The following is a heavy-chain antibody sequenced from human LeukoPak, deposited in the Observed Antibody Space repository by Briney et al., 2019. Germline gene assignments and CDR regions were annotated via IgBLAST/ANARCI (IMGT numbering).Heavy chain of an antibody. CDR2: ISGSGGST. D-gene: IGHD6-13*01. CDR3: ARDADEYSSSWYLRY. J-gene: IGHJ4*02. CDR1: GFTFSSYA. V-gene: IGHV3-23*01. Sequence: TGGSLRLSCAASGFTFSSYAMSWVRQAPGKGLEWVSAISGSGGSTYYADSVKGRFTISRDNSKNTLYLQMNSLRAADTAVYYCARDADEYSSSWYLRYWGQGTLVTVSS.